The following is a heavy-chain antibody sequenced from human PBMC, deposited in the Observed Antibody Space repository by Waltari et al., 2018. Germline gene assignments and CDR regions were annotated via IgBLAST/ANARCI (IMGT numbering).Heavy chain of an antibody. CDR2: IKQEGREK. CDR1: GFTFSSSW. D-gene: IGHD5-18*01. J-gene: IGHJ4*02. V-gene: IGHV3-7*01. Sequence: EVQLVESGGGLVQPGGSLRLSCSASGFTFSSSWMGRVRQASGKGLEWVANIKQEGREKYYVDSVKGRFTISRDNAKNSLYLQMNSLRAEDTAVYYCARVPYSYATSDYWGQGTLVTVSS. CDR3: ARVPYSYATSDY.